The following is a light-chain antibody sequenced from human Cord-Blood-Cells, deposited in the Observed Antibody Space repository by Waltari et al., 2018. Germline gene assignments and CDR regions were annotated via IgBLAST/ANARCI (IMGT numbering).Light chain of an antibody. V-gene: IGKV1-33*01. Sequence: DIQMTQSPSSLSASVGDRVTITCQASQDISNYLHWYQQKPGKAPKLLIYDASNLETGVPSRFSGSGSGTDFTFTIISLQPEDIATYYCQQYDNLPLTFGGGTKVEIK. CDR2: DAS. CDR3: QQYDNLPLT. J-gene: IGKJ4*01. CDR1: QDISNY.